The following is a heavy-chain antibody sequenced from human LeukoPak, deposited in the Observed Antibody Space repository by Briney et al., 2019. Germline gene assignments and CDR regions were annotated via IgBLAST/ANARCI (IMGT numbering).Heavy chain of an antibody. V-gene: IGHV3-53*01. Sequence: GGSLRLSCAASGFTVSSNYLSWVRQAPGKGLEWVSVMFSGGSTYYADSVKGRFTISRDNSKNTLYLQMNSLRAEDTAVYYCAKARGYSGSSYCDYWGQGTLVTVSS. CDR2: MFSGGST. J-gene: IGHJ4*02. CDR3: AKARGYSGSSYCDY. D-gene: IGHD1-26*01. CDR1: GFTVSSNY.